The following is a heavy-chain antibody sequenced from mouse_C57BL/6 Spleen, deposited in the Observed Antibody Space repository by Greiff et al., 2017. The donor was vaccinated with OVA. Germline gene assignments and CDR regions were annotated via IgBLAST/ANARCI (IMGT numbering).Heavy chain of an antibody. J-gene: IGHJ3*01. CDR3: ARYPIYYGNYWFAY. CDR1: GYTFTDYN. CDR2: INPNNGGT. V-gene: IGHV1-22*01. D-gene: IGHD2-1*01. Sequence: VQLQQSGPELVKPGASVKMSCKASGYTFTDYNMHWVKQSHGKSLEWIGYINPNNGGTSYNQKFKGKATLTVNKSSSTAYMELRSLTSEESAVYYCARYPIYYGNYWFAYWGQGTLVTVAA.